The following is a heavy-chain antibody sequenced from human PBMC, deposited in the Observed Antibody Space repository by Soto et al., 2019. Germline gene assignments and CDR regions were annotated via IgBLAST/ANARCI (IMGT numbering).Heavy chain of an antibody. V-gene: IGHV1-46*01. Sequence: QVQLVQSGAEVKKPGASVKVSCKASGYTFTSYYMNWVRQAPGQGLEWMGIINPRGTTTDYAQKFQGRVTMTRDTSTSTYYMELSSLRAEDTAVYYCARLQIASHYYVGMDVWGQGTTVSVSS. CDR2: INPRGTTT. J-gene: IGHJ6*02. D-gene: IGHD2-2*01. CDR1: GYTFTSYY. CDR3: ARLQIASHYYVGMDV.